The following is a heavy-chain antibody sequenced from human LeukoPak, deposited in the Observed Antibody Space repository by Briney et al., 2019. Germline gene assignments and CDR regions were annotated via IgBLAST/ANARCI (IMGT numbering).Heavy chain of an antibody. J-gene: IGHJ3*02. CDR2: INPNSGGT. CDR3: ARNLSPYYDFWSGYYPSGAFDI. Sequence: GASVKVSCKASGYTFTGYYMHWVRQAPGQGLEWMGWINPNSGGTNYAQKFQGRVTMTRDTSISTAYMELSRLRSDDTAVYYCARNLSPYYDFWSGYYPSGAFDIWGQGTMVTVSS. V-gene: IGHV1-2*02. CDR1: GYTFTGYY. D-gene: IGHD3-3*01.